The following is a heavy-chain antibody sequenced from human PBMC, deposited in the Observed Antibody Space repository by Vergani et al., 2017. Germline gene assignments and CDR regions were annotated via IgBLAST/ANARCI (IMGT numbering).Heavy chain of an antibody. D-gene: IGHD3-3*01. V-gene: IGHV3-9*01. CDR1: GFTFDDYA. CDR3: ARENHAPYDFWSGYAYDAFDI. CDR2: ISWNSGSI. Sequence: EVQLVESGGGLVQPGRSLRLSCAASGFTFDDYAMHWVRQAPGKGLEWVSGISWNSGSIGYADSVKGRFTISRDNSKNTLYLQMNSLRAEDTAVYYCARENHAPYDFWSGYAYDAFDIWGQGTMVTVSS. J-gene: IGHJ3*02.